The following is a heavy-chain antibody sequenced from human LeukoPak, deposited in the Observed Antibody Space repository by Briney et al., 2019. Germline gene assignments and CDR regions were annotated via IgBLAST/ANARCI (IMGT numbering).Heavy chain of an antibody. J-gene: IGHJ4*02. CDR2: IDWDDDK. Sequence: SGPALVKPTQTLTLTCTFSGFSLSTSGVCVTWIRQPPGKALEWLARIDWDDDKYYSTSLKTRLTISKDTSKNQVVLTMTNMDPVDTATYFCARHYYGSGSFDYWGQGTLVTVSS. D-gene: IGHD3-10*01. CDR1: GFSLSTSGVC. V-gene: IGHV2-70*11. CDR3: ARHYYGSGSFDY.